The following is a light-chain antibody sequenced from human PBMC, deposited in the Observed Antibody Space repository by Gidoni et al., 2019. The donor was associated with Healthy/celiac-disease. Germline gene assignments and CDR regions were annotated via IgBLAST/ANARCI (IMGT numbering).Light chain of an antibody. V-gene: IGLV4-69*01. CDR2: LNSDVSH. J-gene: IGLJ3*02. CDR1: SRNSSYA. Sequence: QLVLTQSSSASASLAASVKLTCTLSSRNSSYAIAWQQQQPEKGPRYLMKLNSDVSHSKGDGIPDRFSGSSSGAERYLTISSLQSEDEADYYCQTWGTGIQVFGGGTKLTVL. CDR3: QTWGTGIQV.